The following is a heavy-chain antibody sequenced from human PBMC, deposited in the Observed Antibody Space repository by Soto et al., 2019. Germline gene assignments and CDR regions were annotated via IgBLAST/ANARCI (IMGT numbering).Heavy chain of an antibody. Sequence: SETLSLTCAVYGGSFSGYYWSWIRQPPGKGLEWIGEINHSGSTNYNPSLKSRVTISVDTSKNQFSLKLSSVTAADTAVYYCARLRAVATIRYYYYYYMDVWGKGTTVTVSS. V-gene: IGHV4-34*01. CDR3: ARLRAVATIRYYYYYYMDV. CDR2: INHSGST. J-gene: IGHJ6*03. CDR1: GGSFSGYY. D-gene: IGHD5-12*01.